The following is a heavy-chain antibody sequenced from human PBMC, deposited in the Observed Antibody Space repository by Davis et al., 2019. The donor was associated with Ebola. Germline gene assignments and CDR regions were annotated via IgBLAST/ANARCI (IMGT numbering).Heavy chain of an antibody. V-gene: IGHV1-2*02. D-gene: IGHD1-1*01. CDR3: ARTGDFDY. CDR2: INPNSGGT. CDR1: GYTFTGYY. J-gene: IGHJ4*02. Sequence: ASVKVSCKASGYTFTGYYMHWVRQAPGQGLEWMGWINPNSGGTNYAQKFQGRVTITADKSTSTAYMEPSSLRSEDTAVYYCARTGDFDYWGQGTLVTVSS.